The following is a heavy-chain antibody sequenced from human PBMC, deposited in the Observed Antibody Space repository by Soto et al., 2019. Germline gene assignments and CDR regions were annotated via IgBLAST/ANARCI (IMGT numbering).Heavy chain of an antibody. CDR2: ISGSGGST. Sequence: EVQLLESGGGLVQPGGSLRLSCAASGFTFSSYAMSWVRQAPGKGLEWVSAISGSGGSTYYADSVKGRFTISRDNSKNTLYLQMNSLRAEDTAVYYCAQDIDSSSSVLDYWGQGTLVTVSS. CDR1: GFTFSSYA. J-gene: IGHJ4*02. CDR3: AQDIDSSSSVLDY. V-gene: IGHV3-23*01. D-gene: IGHD6-6*01.